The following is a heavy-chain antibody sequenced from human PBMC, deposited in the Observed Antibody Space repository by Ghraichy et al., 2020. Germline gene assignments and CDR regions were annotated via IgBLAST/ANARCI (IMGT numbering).Heavy chain of an antibody. J-gene: IGHJ4*02. V-gene: IGHV3-23*01. D-gene: IGHD5-24*01. CDR1: GFAFSNAD. Sequence: GGSLRLSCAASGFAFSNADFAWVRQVPGKGPEWVSGINRGGTTFYVDSVRGRFTVSRDNSKNTLYLQINNLRADDMAIYYCAKWDGFGDHWGQGTLLTVSS. CDR2: INRGGTT. CDR3: AKWDGFGDH.